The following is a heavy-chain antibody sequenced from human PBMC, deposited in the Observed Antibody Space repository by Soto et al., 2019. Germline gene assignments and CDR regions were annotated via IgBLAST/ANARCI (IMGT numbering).Heavy chain of an antibody. Sequence: GASVKVSCKASGYTFTGYYMHWVRQAPGQGLEWMGWINPNGGGTNYAQKFQGRVTMTRDTSISTAYMELSRLISDDMAVYYCARGIGYDSSGYPPSYYYYGMDVWGQGTRVTVSS. CDR2: INPNGGGT. CDR3: ARGIGYDSSGYPPSYYYYGMDV. CDR1: GYTFTGYY. V-gene: IGHV1-2*02. J-gene: IGHJ6*02. D-gene: IGHD3-22*01.